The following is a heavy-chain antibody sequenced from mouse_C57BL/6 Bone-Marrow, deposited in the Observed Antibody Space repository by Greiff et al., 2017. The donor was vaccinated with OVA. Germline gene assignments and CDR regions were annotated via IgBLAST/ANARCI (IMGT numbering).Heavy chain of an antibody. V-gene: IGHV1-82*01. J-gene: IGHJ2*01. CDR2: IYPGDGDT. CDR1: GYAFSSSW. D-gene: IGHD2-2*01. Sequence: VKLMESGPELVKPGASVKISCKASGYAFSSSWMNWVKQRPGKGLEWIGRIYPGDGDTNYNGKFKGKATLTADKSSSTAYMQLSSLTSEDSAVYFCAGGYDGVDYWGQGTTLTVSS. CDR3: AGGYDGVDY.